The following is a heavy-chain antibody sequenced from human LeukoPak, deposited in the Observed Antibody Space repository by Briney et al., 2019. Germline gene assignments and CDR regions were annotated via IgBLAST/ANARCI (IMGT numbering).Heavy chain of an antibody. CDR1: GYTFTSYA. D-gene: IGHD2-15*01. V-gene: IGHV1-3*01. Sequence: ASVKVSCKASGYTFTSYAMHRVRQAPGQRLEWMGWINAGNGNTKYSQKFQGRVTITRDTSASTAYMELSSLRSEDTAVYYCARGQVDCSGGSCYSFFTGWGQGTLVTVSS. CDR2: INAGNGNT. CDR3: ARGQVDCSGGSCYSFFTG. J-gene: IGHJ4*02.